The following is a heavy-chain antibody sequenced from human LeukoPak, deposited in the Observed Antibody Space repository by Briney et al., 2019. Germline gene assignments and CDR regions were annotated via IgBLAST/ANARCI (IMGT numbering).Heavy chain of an antibody. CDR1: GFTFSSYS. D-gene: IGHD6-13*01. J-gene: IGHJ4*02. CDR2: ISSSSSYI. V-gene: IGHV3-21*01. CDR3: ARDTAAAGDY. Sequence: GGSLRLSCAASGFTFSSYSMNWVRQAPGKGLEGVSSISSSSSYIYYADSVKGRFTISRDNAKNSLYLQMNSLRAEATAVYYCARDTAAAGDYWGQGTLVTVSS.